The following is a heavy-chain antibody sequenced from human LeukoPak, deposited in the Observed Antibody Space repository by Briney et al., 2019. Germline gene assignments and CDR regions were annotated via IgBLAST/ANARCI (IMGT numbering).Heavy chain of an antibody. CDR1: GYTFTSYA. Sequence: ASVKVSCKASGYTFTSYAMHWVRQAPGQRLEWMGWINAGNGNTKYSQKFQGRVTITRDTSASTAYMELSSLRSEDTAVYYCARGGWFGDYYYYGMDVWGQGTTVTVSS. V-gene: IGHV1-3*01. J-gene: IGHJ6*02. CDR2: INAGNGNT. D-gene: IGHD3-10*01. CDR3: ARGGWFGDYYYYGMDV.